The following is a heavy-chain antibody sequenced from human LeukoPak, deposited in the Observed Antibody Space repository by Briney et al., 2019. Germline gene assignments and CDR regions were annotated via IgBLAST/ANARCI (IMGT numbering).Heavy chain of an antibody. CDR1: GGSISSGGYY. Sequence: SQTLSLTCTVSGGSISSGGYYWSWIRQPPGKGLEWIGYIYHSGSTYYNPSLKSRVTISVDRSKNQFSLKLSSVTAADTAVYYRARLGISGSYWVNDYWGQGTLVTVSS. D-gene: IGHD1-26*01. J-gene: IGHJ4*02. V-gene: IGHV4-30-2*01. CDR3: ARLGISGSYWVNDY. CDR2: IYHSGST.